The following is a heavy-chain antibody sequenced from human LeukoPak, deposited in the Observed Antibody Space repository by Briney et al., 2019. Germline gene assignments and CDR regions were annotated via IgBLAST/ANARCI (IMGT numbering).Heavy chain of an antibody. Sequence: SETLSLTCTVSGGSISSSIYYCGWIRQPPGKGLECIGNIYYGGSTYYNPSLKSRVTISVDTSKNQFSLKLSSVTAADTAVYYCARRGYGDYDVFDIWGQGTMVTVSS. D-gene: IGHD4-17*01. CDR1: GGSISSSIYY. V-gene: IGHV4-39*01. J-gene: IGHJ3*02. CDR2: IYYGGST. CDR3: ARRGYGDYDVFDI.